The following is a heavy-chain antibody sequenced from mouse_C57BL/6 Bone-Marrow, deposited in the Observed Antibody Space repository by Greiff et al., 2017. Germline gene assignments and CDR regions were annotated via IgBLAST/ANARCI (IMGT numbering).Heavy chain of an antibody. CDR1: GYSITSGYY. CDR2: ISYDGSN. V-gene: IGHV3-6*01. J-gene: IGHJ2*01. CDR3: ARDGGYYGSSFDY. Sequence: EVHLVESGPGLVKPSQSLSLTCSVTGYSITSGYYWNWIRQFPGNKLEWMGYISYDGSNNYNPSLKNRISITRDTSKNQFFLKLNSVTTEDTATYYCARDGGYYGSSFDYWGQGTTLTVSS. D-gene: IGHD1-1*01.